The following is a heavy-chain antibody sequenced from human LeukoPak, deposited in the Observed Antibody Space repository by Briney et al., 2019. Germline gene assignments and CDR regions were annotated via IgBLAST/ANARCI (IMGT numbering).Heavy chain of an antibody. J-gene: IGHJ4*02. CDR1: GFTFSSYG. V-gene: IGHV3-30*18. CDR3: AKEDRLDLQYFFDY. Sequence: GGSLRLSRAASGFTFSSYGMHWVRQAPGKGLEWVAVVSYDGSNKYYADFVKGRFTISRDNSKNTLYLQMNSLRAEDTAVYYCAKEDRLDLQYFFDYWGQGTLVTVSS. CDR2: VSYDGSNK. D-gene: IGHD1-1*01.